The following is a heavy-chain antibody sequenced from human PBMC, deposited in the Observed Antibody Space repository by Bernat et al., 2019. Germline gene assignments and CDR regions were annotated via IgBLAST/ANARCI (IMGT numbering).Heavy chain of an antibody. D-gene: IGHD3-22*01. CDR2: IYSGGST. Sequence: EVQLVESGGGLVQPGGSLRLSCAASGFTVSSNYMSWVRQAPGKGLEWVSVIYSGGSTYYADSVKGRFTISRDNSKNTLYLQMNSLRAEDTAVYYCARAGAQYYYDSSGYYPFDYWGQGTLVTVSS. V-gene: IGHV3-66*01. J-gene: IGHJ4*02. CDR1: GFTVSSNY. CDR3: ARAGAQYYYDSSGYYPFDY.